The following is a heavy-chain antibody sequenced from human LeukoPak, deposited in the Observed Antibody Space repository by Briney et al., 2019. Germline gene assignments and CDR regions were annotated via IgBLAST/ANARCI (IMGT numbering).Heavy chain of an antibody. CDR3: ARRVNDAFDI. CDR1: GGSFCGYS. D-gene: IGHD2-21*01. CDR2: INHSGST. Sequence: SETLSLTCAVSGGSFCGYSWSWIRQPPGKGLEWIGEINHSGSTNYNTSLKSRVTISVDTSKNQFSLKLRSVTAADTAVYYCARRVNDAFDIWGQGTMVTVSS. J-gene: IGHJ3*02. V-gene: IGHV4-34*01.